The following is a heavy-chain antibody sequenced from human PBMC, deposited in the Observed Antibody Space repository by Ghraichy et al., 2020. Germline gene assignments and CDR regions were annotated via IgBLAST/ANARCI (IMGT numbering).Heavy chain of an antibody. CDR3: AGGDCEGDCYFDF. Sequence: GGSLRLSCAASGITVSTKYMHWVRQAPGKVLEWVSRVYSGGKTDYADSVRDRFIISRDSSTNTLYLQMNSLRAEDTAVYYCAGGDCEGDCYFDFWGQGTLVTVSS. V-gene: IGHV3-66*01. CDR2: VYSGGKT. J-gene: IGHJ4*02. D-gene: IGHD2-21*02. CDR1: GITVSTKY.